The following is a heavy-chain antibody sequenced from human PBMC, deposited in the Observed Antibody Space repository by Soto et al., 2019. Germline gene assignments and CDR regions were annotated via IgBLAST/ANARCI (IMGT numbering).Heavy chain of an antibody. CDR1: GFSFGDYA. CDR3: VRGSFGYYGP. D-gene: IGHD3-22*01. Sequence: PGGSLRLSCPTSGFSFGDYAMTWVRQAPGKGLEWVGFIRNPGYGGTTEYATSVKGRFIISRDDSMSSAYLQLNSLKVDDSAVYYCVRGSFGYYGPWGQGTLVTVSS. CDR2: IRNPGYGGTT. J-gene: IGHJ5*02. V-gene: IGHV3-49*04.